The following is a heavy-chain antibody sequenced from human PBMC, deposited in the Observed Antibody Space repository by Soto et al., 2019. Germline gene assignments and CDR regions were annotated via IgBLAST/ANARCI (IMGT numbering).Heavy chain of an antibody. J-gene: IGHJ4*02. CDR3: ARGRSGSYFDY. V-gene: IGHV4-34*01. Sequence: NPSETLSLTCAVSGGCFSGYYWTGIRQPPGTGLEWIGEINHSGSTNYNPSLKSRVTISVDTSKNQFSLKLSSVTAADTAVYYCARGRSGSYFDYWGQGTLVTVSS. D-gene: IGHD1-26*01. CDR1: GGCFSGYY. CDR2: INHSGST.